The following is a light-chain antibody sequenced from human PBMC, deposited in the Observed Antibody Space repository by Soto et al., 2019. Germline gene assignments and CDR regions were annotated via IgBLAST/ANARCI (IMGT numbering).Light chain of an antibody. CDR3: AAWDDILNGVV. Sequence: QAVVTQPPSASGTPGQRVTISCSGSSSNIGSNTVNWYQQLPGTAPKLLIYSNNQRPSGVPDRFSGSKSGTSASLAISGRQSEDEADYYCAAWDDILNGVVFGGGTQLTVL. CDR2: SNN. CDR1: SSNIGSNT. V-gene: IGLV1-44*01. J-gene: IGLJ2*01.